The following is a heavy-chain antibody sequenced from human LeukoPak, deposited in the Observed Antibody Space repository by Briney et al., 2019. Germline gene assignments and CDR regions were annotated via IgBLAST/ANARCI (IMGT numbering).Heavy chain of an antibody. CDR1: AFTFSTHS. J-gene: IGHJ4*02. CDR3: AKDRRPDSGYDLDY. D-gene: IGHD5-12*01. V-gene: IGHV3-23*01. Sequence: GGSLRLSCTGSAFTFSTHSISGGRQGPRKGLWRGSVIWPNGATTYYADSVKGRFTISRDNSKNTVYLQMNSLRAEDTAIYYCAKDRRPDSGYDLDYWGQGTLVTVSS. CDR2: IWPNGATT.